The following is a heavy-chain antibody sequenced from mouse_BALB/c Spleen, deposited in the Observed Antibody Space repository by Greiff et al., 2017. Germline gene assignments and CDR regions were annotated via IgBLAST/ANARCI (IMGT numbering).Heavy chain of an antibody. J-gene: IGHJ4*01. V-gene: IGHV5-6-5*01. CDR1: GFTFSSYA. CDR3: AREGITTARAMDY. D-gene: IGHD1-2*01. CDR2: ISSGGST. Sequence: EVQVVESGGGLVKPGGSLKLSCAASGFTFSSYAMSWVRQTPEKRLEWVASISSGGSTYYPDSEKGRFTISRDNARNILYLQMSSLRSEDTAMYYCAREGITTARAMDYWGQGTSVTVSS.